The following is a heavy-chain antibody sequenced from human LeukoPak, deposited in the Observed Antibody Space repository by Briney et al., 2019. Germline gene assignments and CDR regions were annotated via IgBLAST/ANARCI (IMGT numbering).Heavy chain of an antibody. CDR3: ARERIVGAASTRYYGMDV. V-gene: IGHV3-7*03. CDR2: MKPDGSER. CDR1: GFTFSDFW. D-gene: IGHD1-26*01. Sequence: GGSLRLSCAASGFTFSDFWMTWVRQAPGKGLEWVANMKPDGSERYYVDSVKGRFTVSRDNAKNSLYFQMNSLRAEDTAVYYCARERIVGAASTRYYGMDVWGQGTTVTVSS. J-gene: IGHJ6*02.